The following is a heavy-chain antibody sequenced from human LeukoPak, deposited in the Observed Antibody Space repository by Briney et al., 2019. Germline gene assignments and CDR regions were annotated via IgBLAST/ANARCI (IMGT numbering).Heavy chain of an antibody. Sequence: GGSLRLSCAASGFTFSSYSMNWVRQAPGKGLEWVAVISYDGSNKYYADSVKGRFTISRDNSKNTLYLQMNSLRAEDTAVYYCAKSKLENQLLYPIDYWGQGTLVTVSS. D-gene: IGHD2-2*02. CDR1: GFTFSSYS. V-gene: IGHV3-30*18. CDR2: ISYDGSNK. J-gene: IGHJ4*02. CDR3: AKSKLENQLLYPIDY.